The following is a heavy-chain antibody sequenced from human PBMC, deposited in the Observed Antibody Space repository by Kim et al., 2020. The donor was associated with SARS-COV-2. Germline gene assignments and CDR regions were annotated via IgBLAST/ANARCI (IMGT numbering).Heavy chain of an antibody. CDR1: GFTFSSHW. Sequence: GGSLRLSCAASGFTFSSHWMTWVRQAPGKGLEWVANIKQDVIEKNYVDSVKGRFTMSRDNAKNSLHLQMNSLRAEDTAVYYCASYTSGWSECYWGRGTLVTVSS. V-gene: IGHV3-7*03. CDR3: ASYTSGWSECY. J-gene: IGHJ4*02. CDR2: IKQDVIEK. D-gene: IGHD6-19*01.